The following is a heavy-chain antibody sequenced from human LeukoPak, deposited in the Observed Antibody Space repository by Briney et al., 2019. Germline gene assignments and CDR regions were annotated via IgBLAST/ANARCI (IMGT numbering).Heavy chain of an antibody. CDR1: GGTFSSYA. CDR2: IIPIFGTA. J-gene: IGHJ5*02. CDR3: ARTNSITIFGVVTRLNGWFDP. D-gene: IGHD3-3*01. Sequence: SVKVSCKASGGTFSSYAISWVRQAPGQGLEWMGSIIPIFGTANYAQKFQGRVTITADKSTSTACMELSSLRSEDTAVYYCARTNSITIFGVVTRLNGWFDPWGQGTLVTVSS. V-gene: IGHV1-69*06.